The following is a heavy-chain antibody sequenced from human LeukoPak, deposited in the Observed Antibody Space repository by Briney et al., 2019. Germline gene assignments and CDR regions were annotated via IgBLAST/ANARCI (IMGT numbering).Heavy chain of an antibody. CDR1: GFTFSRYG. J-gene: IGHJ4*02. V-gene: IGHV3-74*01. CDR3: ASRIPYDSSSY. D-gene: IGHD3-22*01. Sequence: PGGSPRLSCSASGFTFSRYGMHWVRQAPGKGLVWVSRISSDGSSTDYADSVKGRFTISRDNAKNTLYLQMNSLRAEDTAVYYCASRIPYDSSSYWGQGTLVTVSS. CDR2: ISSDGSST.